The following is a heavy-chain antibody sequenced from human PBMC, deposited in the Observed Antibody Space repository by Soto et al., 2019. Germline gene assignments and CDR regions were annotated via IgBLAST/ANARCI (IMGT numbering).Heavy chain of an antibody. J-gene: IGHJ4*02. CDR1: GYTFTSYG. V-gene: IGHV1-18*01. CDR3: ARVFSPVVVVAAGDY. D-gene: IGHD2-15*01. Sequence: ASVKVSCKASGYTFTSYGISWVRQAPGQGLEWMGWISAYNGNTNYAQKLQGRVTMTTDTSTSTAYMELRSLRSDDTAVYYCARVFSPVVVVAAGDYWGQGTLVTVSS. CDR2: ISAYNGNT.